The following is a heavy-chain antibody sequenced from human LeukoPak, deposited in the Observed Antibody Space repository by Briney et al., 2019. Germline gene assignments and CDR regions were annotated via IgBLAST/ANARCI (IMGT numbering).Heavy chain of an antibody. CDR3: AKDLFVGNQDGGQI. Sequence: PGGSLRLSCADSGFTFSSSAMSWVRQAPGKGLEWVTAISDTGRLSYCADSVNGRFTISRDNSKNTLSLQMNSLRAEDTAVYYCAKDLFVGNQDGGQIWGQGTMVTVSS. V-gene: IGHV3-23*01. J-gene: IGHJ3*02. CDR1: GFTFSSSA. D-gene: IGHD1-14*01. CDR2: ISDTGRLS.